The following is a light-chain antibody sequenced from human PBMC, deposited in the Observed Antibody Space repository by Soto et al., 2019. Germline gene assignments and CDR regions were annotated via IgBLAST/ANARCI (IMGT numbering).Light chain of an antibody. CDR3: HQYYTTPQT. CDR2: WAS. V-gene: IGKV4-1*01. CDR1: QSVLDNSTNKSY. J-gene: IGKJ2*01. Sequence: VLTQSPRSLAVSLGERATVNGRSSQSVLDNSTNKSYLAWYQKKPGHPPKLLVHWASVREAGVPDRFSGGGSGTDFTLTISSLQAEHVAVYYCHQYYTTPQTFGQGTQLEIK.